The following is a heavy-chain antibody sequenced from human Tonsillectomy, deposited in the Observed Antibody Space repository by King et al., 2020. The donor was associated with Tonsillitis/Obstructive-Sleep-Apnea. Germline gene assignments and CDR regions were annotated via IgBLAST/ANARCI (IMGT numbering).Heavy chain of an antibody. J-gene: IGHJ6*03. CDR3: ATEGPYDFWSGYSYYYYMDV. V-gene: IGHV3-48*03. Sequence: QLVQSGGGXVXXXXSLXLXCAXSGFTFSSYEMNWVRQAPGKGLEWVSYISSSGSTIYYADSVKGRFTISRDNAKNSLYLQMNSLRAEDTAVYYCATEGPYDFWSGYSYYYYMDVWGKGTTVTVSS. CDR2: ISSSGSTI. CDR1: GFTFSSYE. D-gene: IGHD3-3*01.